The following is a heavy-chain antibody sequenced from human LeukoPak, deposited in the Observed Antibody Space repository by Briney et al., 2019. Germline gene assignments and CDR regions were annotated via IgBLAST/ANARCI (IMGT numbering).Heavy chain of an antibody. CDR1: GFTFSSAW. V-gene: IGHV3-15*07. CDR3: VADTSTWNPYGFDY. Sequence: PGGSLRLSCAASGFTFSSAWMHWVRQAPGKGLEWVGRVKGKVDDETKDYVAPVKGRFTISRDDSKNTLYLQMNSLKTEDTAVYFCVADTSTWNPYGFDYWGQGTLVTVSS. J-gene: IGHJ4*02. D-gene: IGHD1-1*01. CDR2: VKGKVDDETK.